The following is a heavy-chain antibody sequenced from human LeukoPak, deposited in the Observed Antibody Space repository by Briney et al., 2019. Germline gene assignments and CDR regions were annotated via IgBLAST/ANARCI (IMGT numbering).Heavy chain of an antibody. D-gene: IGHD2-2*01. CDR2: IYYSGST. V-gene: IGHV4-39*01. CDR3: ARQLGYCSSTSCYADKVDY. Sequence: SETLSLTCTVSGGSISSSSYYWGWIRQPPGKGPEWIGSIYYSGSTYYNPSLKSRVTISVDTSKNQFSLKLSSVTAADTAVYYCARQLGYCSSTSCYADKVDYWGQGTLVAVSS. CDR1: GGSISSSSYY. J-gene: IGHJ4*02.